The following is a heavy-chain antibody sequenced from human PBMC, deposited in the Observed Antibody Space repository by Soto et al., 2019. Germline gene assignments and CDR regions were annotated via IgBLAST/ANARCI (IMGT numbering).Heavy chain of an antibody. CDR2: ITPYNGNT. J-gene: IGHJ4*02. Sequence: QVHLVQSGAEVKKPGASVTVSCKASGYTFTNYGVTWVRQAPGQGLEWMGWITPYNGNTHYAQKVQGRVTMTTDTSTSTAYMELWRLRSDDTAVYYCARAGDYGSFYFFDYWGQGTLVTVSS. CDR3: ARAGDYGSFYFFDY. D-gene: IGHD3-10*01. V-gene: IGHV1-18*01. CDR1: GYTFTNYG.